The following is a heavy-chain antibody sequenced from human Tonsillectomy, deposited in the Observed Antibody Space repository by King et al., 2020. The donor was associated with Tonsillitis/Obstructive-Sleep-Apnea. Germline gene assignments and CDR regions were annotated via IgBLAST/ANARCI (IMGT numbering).Heavy chain of an antibody. Sequence: VQLQQWGAGLLKPSETLSLTCAVYAGSFSGYYWSWIRQPPGKGLEWIGEINHSGSTNYNPSLKSRVTISVDTSKNQFSLKLSSVTAADTAVYYCARSYLSSPLYNWFDPWGQGTLVTVSS. J-gene: IGHJ5*02. D-gene: IGHD6-6*01. CDR1: AGSFSGYY. V-gene: IGHV4-34*01. CDR2: INHSGST. CDR3: ARSYLSSPLYNWFDP.